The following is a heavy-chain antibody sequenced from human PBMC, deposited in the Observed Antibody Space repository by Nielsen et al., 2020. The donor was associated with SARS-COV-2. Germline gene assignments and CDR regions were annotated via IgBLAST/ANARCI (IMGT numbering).Heavy chain of an antibody. J-gene: IGHJ5*02. V-gene: IGHV5-10-1*01. CDR3: ARRDIVVVPAATRRNWFDP. D-gene: IGHD2-2*01. Sequence: VRQMPGKGLEWMGRIDPSDSYTNYSPSFQGHVTISADKSISTAYLQWSSLKASDTAMYYCARRDIVVVPAATRRNWFDPWGQGTLVTRLL. CDR2: IDPSDSYT.